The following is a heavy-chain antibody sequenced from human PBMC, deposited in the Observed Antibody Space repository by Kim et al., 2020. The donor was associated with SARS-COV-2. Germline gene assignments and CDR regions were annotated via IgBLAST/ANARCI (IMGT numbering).Heavy chain of an antibody. V-gene: IGHV1-18*01. CDR2: ISAYNGNT. J-gene: IGHJ6*02. CDR1: GYTFNAYG. Sequence: ASVKVSCKASGYTFNAYGTSWVRQAPGQGLEWMGWISAYNGNTNYAQNLQGRVTMTTDTSTSTVYMELRSLGSDDTAVYYCARDTKDSYYGMDVWGQGTTVTVSS. CDR3: ARDTKDSYYGMDV. D-gene: IGHD2-2*01.